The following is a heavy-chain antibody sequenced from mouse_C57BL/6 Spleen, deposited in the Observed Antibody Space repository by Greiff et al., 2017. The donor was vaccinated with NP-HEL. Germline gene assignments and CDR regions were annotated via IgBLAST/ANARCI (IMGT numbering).Heavy chain of an antibody. D-gene: IGHD3-2*02. Sequence: EVHLVESGGDLVKPGGSLKLSCAASGFTFSSYGMSWVRQTPDKRLEWVATISSGGSYTYYPDSVKGRFTISRDHAKNTLYLQMSSLKSEDTAMYYCARQGTAQGTVFDYWGQGTTLTVSS. V-gene: IGHV5-6*01. J-gene: IGHJ2*01. CDR1: GFTFSSYG. CDR2: ISSGGSYT. CDR3: ARQGTAQGTVFDY.